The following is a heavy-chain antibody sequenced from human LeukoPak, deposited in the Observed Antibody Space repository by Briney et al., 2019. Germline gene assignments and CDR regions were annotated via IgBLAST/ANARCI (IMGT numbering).Heavy chain of an antibody. V-gene: IGHV4-59*08. D-gene: IGHD6-13*01. CDR3: ARSYSNSDHYYYYSMDV. CDR1: GGSISSYY. Sequence: SETLSLTCTVSGGSISSYYWNWIRQPPGKGLEWIGYINYIRTTDYNPSLKSRVTISLDTSKNRFSLKLSSVTAADTAMYYCARSYSNSDHYYYYSMDVWGQGTTVTVSS. J-gene: IGHJ6*02. CDR2: INYIRTT.